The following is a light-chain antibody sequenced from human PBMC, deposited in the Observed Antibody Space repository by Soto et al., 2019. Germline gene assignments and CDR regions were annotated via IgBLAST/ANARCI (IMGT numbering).Light chain of an antibody. CDR1: QSVSNY. CDR2: GAS. J-gene: IGKJ1*01. CDR3: QQDNPWPRT. Sequence: MTRSPSTXSVVQHQRAPSTCGASQSVSNYLAWYQQKPGQAXRXXXSGASNRATGIPARFSGSGSGTDFNLNISRLQSEDFAVYFCQQDNPWPRTFGQGTKVDI. V-gene: IGKV3D-15*01.